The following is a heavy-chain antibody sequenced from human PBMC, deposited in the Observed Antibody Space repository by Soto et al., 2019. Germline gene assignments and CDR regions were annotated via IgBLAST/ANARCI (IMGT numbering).Heavy chain of an antibody. CDR3: ARTSLRYFDWSPQNAFDI. Sequence: PGESLKISCKGSGYSFTSYWISWVRQMPGKGLEWMGRIDPSDSYTNYSPSFQGHVTISADKSISTAYLQWSSLKASDTAMYYCARTSLRYFDWSPQNAFDIWGQGTMVTV. CDR2: IDPSDSYT. D-gene: IGHD3-9*01. J-gene: IGHJ3*02. CDR1: GYSFTSYW. V-gene: IGHV5-10-1*01.